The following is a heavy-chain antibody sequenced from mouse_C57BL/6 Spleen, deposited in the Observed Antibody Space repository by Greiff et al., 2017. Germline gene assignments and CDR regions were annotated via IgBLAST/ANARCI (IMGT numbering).Heavy chain of an antibody. CDR2: ISNLAYSI. CDR3: ARLVVATRYFDV. V-gene: IGHV5-15*01. Sequence: EVQVVESGGGLVQPGGSLKLSCAASGFTFSDYGMAWVRQAPRKGPEWVAFISNLAYSIYYADTVTGRFTISRENAKNTLYLEMSSLRSEDTAMYYCARLVVATRYFDVWGTGTTVTVSS. CDR1: GFTFSDYG. J-gene: IGHJ1*03. D-gene: IGHD1-1*01.